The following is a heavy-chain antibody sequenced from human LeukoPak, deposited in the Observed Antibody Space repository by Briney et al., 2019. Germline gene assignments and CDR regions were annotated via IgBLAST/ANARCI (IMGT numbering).Heavy chain of an antibody. D-gene: IGHD3-9*01. Sequence: GGSLRLSCAASGFTFSDYNMNWVRQAPGKGLEWVSYITNGGSTIHHADSVKGRFTISRDNAKKTLYLQMNSLRAEDTAVYYCSRSIGLTGGGVDVWGQGTTVTVSS. CDR3: SRSIGLTGGGVDV. CDR1: GFTFSDYN. J-gene: IGHJ6*02. V-gene: IGHV3-11*01. CDR2: ITNGGSTI.